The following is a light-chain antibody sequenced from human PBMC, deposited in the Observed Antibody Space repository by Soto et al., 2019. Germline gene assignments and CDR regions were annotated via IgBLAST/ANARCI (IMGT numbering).Light chain of an antibody. V-gene: IGLV1-44*01. J-gene: IGLJ3*02. CDR2: SND. CDR1: RSNIGYNG. Sequence: QSVLSQPPSASGTSGQRVTISCSGSRSNIGYNGVQWFQQQDPITTPKLLIYSNDHRPSGVPDRFSGSKSGNSASLAISGLQSGDESYYYCATWDERFNGWGFGGGTKLTVL. CDR3: ATWDERFNGWG.